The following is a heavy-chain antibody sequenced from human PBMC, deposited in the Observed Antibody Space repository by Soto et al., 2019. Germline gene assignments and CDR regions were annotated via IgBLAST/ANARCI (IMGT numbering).Heavy chain of an antibody. J-gene: IGHJ3*02. Sequence: QVQLVQSGAEVKKPGSSVKVSCKASGGTFSTYTIIWVRHAPGQGLEWMGRILPMLDITNSAQRFQGRVTITADKSTSTAYLELSSLRSEDTAVYYCTPGSWSAETFDIWGRGTMVTVSS. V-gene: IGHV1-69*02. CDR1: GGTFSTYT. CDR2: ILPMLDIT. CDR3: TPGSWSAETFDI. D-gene: IGHD6-13*01.